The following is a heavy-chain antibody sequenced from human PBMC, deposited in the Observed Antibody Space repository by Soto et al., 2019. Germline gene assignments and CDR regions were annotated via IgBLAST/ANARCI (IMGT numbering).Heavy chain of an antibody. Sequence: QVQLVESGEGVLKPGRSLRLSCAASGFIFSGYAMHWVRQAPGKGLEWVAVISYDGNTQYYADSVKGRFTVSRDNSNNMLYVQMNNLRHEDTAMYYCAKETNAYEINFWGQGTLVTVSS. CDR1: GFIFSGYA. D-gene: IGHD3-9*01. CDR2: ISYDGNTQ. V-gene: IGHV3-30-3*01. J-gene: IGHJ4*02. CDR3: AKETNAYEINF.